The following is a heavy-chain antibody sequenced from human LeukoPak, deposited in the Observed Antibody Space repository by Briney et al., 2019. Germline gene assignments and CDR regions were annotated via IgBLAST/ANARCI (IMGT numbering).Heavy chain of an antibody. D-gene: IGHD3-22*01. CDR1: GYTFTSYG. Sequence: ASVKVSCKASGYTFTSYGISWVRQAPGQGLEWMGWISAYNGNTNYAQKLQGRVTMTTDTSTSTAYMELRSLRSDDTAVYYCARDSDSSGYLPYYFDYWGQGTLVTASS. J-gene: IGHJ4*02. V-gene: IGHV1-18*01. CDR2: ISAYNGNT. CDR3: ARDSDSSGYLPYYFDY.